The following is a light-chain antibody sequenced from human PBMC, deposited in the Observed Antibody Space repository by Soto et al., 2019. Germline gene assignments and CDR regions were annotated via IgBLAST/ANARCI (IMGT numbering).Light chain of an antibody. V-gene: IGLV2-11*01. CDR2: DVS. CDR3: CSYAGSYTYV. CDR1: SGDVGGYNY. J-gene: IGLJ1*01. Sequence: QSVLTQPRSGSGSPGQSVTISCTGTSGDVGGYNYVSWYQQHPGKAPKLMIYDVSKRPSGVPDRFSGSKSGNTASLTISGLQAEDEADYYCCSYAGSYTYVFGTGTKVTVL.